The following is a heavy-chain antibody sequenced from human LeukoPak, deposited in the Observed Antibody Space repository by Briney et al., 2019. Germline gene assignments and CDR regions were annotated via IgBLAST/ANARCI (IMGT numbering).Heavy chain of an antibody. D-gene: IGHD3-3*01. CDR2: ISAYNGNT. J-gene: IGHJ4*02. V-gene: IGHV1-18*01. CDR1: GYTFTSYG. Sequence: ASVKASCKASGYTFTSYGISWVRQAPGQGLEWMGWISAYNGNTNYAQKLQGRVTMTTDTSTSTAYMELRSLRSDDTAVYYCARDRPLEWLNTVYFDYWGQGTLVTVSS. CDR3: ARDRPLEWLNTVYFDY.